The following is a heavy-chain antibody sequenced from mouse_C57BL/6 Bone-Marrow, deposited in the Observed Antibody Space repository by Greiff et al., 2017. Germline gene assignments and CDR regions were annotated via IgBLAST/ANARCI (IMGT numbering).Heavy chain of an antibody. CDR1: GYTFTSYW. CDR2: IDPCDGST. Sequence: QVQLQQSGAELVMPGASVKLSCKASGYTFTSYWIHWVKQRPGQGLEWIGGIDPCDGSTNYNEKFKGKATLTADKSSSTAYMQLSSLTSEDSAVYYCARGQQDYGSSYRFAYGGRGTRVTVSA. V-gene: IGHV1-69*01. J-gene: IGHJ3*01. CDR3: ARGQQDYGSSYRFAY. D-gene: IGHD1-1*01.